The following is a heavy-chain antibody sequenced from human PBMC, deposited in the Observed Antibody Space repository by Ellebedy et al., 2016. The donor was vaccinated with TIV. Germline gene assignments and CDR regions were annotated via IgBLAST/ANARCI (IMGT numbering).Heavy chain of an antibody. Sequence: PGGSLRLSCAASGFTFSTYAMSRVRQAPGKGLEWVSGISGSGGSTYYADSVKGRFTISRDNSKNTLYLQMNSLRAEDTAVYYCAKEIGLWFGDLLCHDYWGQGTLVTVSS. CDR3: AKEIGLWFGDLLCHDY. D-gene: IGHD3-10*01. J-gene: IGHJ4*02. CDR1: GFTFSTYA. CDR2: ISGSGGST. V-gene: IGHV3-23*01.